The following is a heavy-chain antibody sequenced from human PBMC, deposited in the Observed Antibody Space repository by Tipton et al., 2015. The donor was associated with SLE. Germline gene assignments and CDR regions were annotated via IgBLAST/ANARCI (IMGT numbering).Heavy chain of an antibody. V-gene: IGHV4-61*05. D-gene: IGHD3-22*01. CDR3: ARLGAKYYDSFEEKGGDLRY. CDR2: IYYTGRT. CDR1: GGPISSKSYY. Sequence: TLSLTCTVSGGPISSKSYYWSWVRQPPGKGLEWIGYIYYTGRTNYNPSLKSRLTISVDTSKNQFSLKLSSVTAADTAVYYCARLGAKYYDSFEEKGGDLRYWGQGTLVTVSS. J-gene: IGHJ4*02.